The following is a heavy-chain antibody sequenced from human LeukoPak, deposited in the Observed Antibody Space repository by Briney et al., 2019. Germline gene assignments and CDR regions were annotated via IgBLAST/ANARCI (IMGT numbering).Heavy chain of an antibody. V-gene: IGHV4-34*01. Sequence: SETLSLTCAVYGGSFSGHYWSWIRQPPGKGLEWIGEIKHSGSTNHNPSLKSRVTISVDTSKSQFSLKLSSVTAADTAVYYCATGGSAGLISAFDIWGQGTMVTVSS. CDR1: GGSFSGHY. CDR2: IKHSGST. J-gene: IGHJ3*02. CDR3: ATGGSAGLISAFDI. D-gene: IGHD2-15*01.